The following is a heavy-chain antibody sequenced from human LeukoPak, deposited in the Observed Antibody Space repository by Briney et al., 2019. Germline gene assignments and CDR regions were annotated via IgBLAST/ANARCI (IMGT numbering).Heavy chain of an antibody. CDR1: GFTFSTSG. CDR3: VKVDA. J-gene: IGHJ4*02. V-gene: IGHV3-30*02. CDR2: IRNDGTKK. Sequence: GGSLRLSCAASGFTFSTSGMHWVGQSPGKGLDWVAFIRNDGTKKNYADSVKGRFTISRDNSKNTLYLQMDSLSAEDTAVYYCVKVDAWGQGTLVTVSS. D-gene: IGHD2-8*01.